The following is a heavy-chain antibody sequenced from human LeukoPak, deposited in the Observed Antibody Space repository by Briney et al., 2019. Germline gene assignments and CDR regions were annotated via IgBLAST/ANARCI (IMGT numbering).Heavy chain of an antibody. J-gene: IGHJ4*02. CDR2: IWYDGSNK. Sequence: GGSLRLSCAASGFTFSTYAMSWVRQAPGKGLEWVAVIWYDGSNKYYADSVKGRFTISRDNSKNTLYLQMNSLRAEDTAVYYCARYPIANLVMTTVTYLAYWGQGTLVTVSS. CDR3: ARYPIANLVMTTVTYLAY. CDR1: GFTFSTYA. V-gene: IGHV3-33*08. D-gene: IGHD4-17*01.